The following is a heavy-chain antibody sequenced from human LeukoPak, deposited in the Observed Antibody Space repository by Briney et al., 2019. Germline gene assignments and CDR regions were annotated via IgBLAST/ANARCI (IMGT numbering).Heavy chain of an antibody. D-gene: IGHD2-2*01. Sequence: ASVKVSCKASGYTFTDYYLHWVRQAPGQGFEWMGWINPNSGDTNYAQKFQGRVTMTGDTSISTAHMEMSRLRSDDTAVCYCARANFLYCSSTTCLFDYWGQGTLVTVSS. CDR3: ARANFLYCSSTTCLFDY. V-gene: IGHV1-2*02. CDR2: INPNSGDT. CDR1: GYTFTDYY. J-gene: IGHJ4*02.